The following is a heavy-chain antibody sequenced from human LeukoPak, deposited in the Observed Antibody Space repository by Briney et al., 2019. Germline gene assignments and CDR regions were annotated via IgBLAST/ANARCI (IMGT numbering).Heavy chain of an antibody. V-gene: IGHV3-7*01. CDR3: ARVLLGSDDAFDI. CDR2: IKQDGSEK. D-gene: IGHD3-16*01. Sequence: GGSLRLSCAASGFTFSSYWMSWVRQAPGKGLEWVANIKQDGSEKYYVDSVKGRFTISRDNAKNSLYLQMNSLRAEDTAVYYCARVLLGSDDAFDIWGQGTMVTVSS. CDR1: GFTFSSYW. J-gene: IGHJ3*02.